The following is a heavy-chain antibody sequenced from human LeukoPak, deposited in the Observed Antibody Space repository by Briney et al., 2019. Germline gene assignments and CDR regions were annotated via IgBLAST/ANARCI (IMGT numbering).Heavy chain of an antibody. J-gene: IGHJ5*02. CDR1: GGSISSYY. CDR3: ARPGGIEGADLGFAP. D-gene: IGHD3-16*01. CDR2: IYYSGST. Sequence: SETLSLTCTVSGGSISSYYWSWIRQPPGKGLEWIGYIYYSGSTNYNPSLKSRVTISVDTSKNQFSLKLSSVTAADTAVYYWARPGGIEGADLGFAPGARETLVTVSS. V-gene: IGHV4-59*01.